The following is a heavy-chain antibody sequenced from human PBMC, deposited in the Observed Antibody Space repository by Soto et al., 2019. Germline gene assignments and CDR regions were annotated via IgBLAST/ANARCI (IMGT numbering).Heavy chain of an antibody. Sequence: GESLKISCKGSGYSFTSYWIGWVRQMPGKGLEWMGIIYPGDSDTRYSPSFQGQVTISADESISAAYLQWSSLKASDTAMYYCARLAARPNYYYGVDVWGQGTTVTVSS. CDR3: ARLAARPNYYYGVDV. D-gene: IGHD6-6*01. CDR2: IYPGDSDT. V-gene: IGHV5-51*01. J-gene: IGHJ6*02. CDR1: GYSFTSYW.